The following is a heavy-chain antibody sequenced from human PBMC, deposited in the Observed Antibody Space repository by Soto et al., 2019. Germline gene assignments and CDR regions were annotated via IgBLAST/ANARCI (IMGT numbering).Heavy chain of an antibody. J-gene: IGHJ4*02. Sequence: QVRLVESGGGVVQPGRSLRLSCAVSGFTVSTYGMHWVRQAPGKGLEWVAVISRDGGTKYYADSVKGRFTISRDNSRNTLFLEMNSPRGDDMAVYYCTGEVASGYWGQGTLVTVSS. CDR2: ISRDGGTK. CDR1: GFTVSTYG. V-gene: IGHV3-30*03. D-gene: IGHD2-8*02. CDR3: TGEVASGY.